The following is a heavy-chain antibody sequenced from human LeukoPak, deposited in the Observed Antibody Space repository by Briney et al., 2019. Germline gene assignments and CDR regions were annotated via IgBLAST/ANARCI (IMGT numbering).Heavy chain of an antibody. J-gene: IGHJ5*02. CDR2: TNYIGST. V-gene: IGHV4-61*01. CDR3: ARRSTNWFDP. D-gene: IGHD2-2*01. Sequence: ETLSLXCTVSGDSISGTNYYWNWIRQPPGKGLEWIGYTNYIGSTDYNPYLKSRVTISVDSSKNQFSLKLNSVTAADTAVYYCARRSTNWFDPWGQGTLVTVSS. CDR1: GDSISGTNYY.